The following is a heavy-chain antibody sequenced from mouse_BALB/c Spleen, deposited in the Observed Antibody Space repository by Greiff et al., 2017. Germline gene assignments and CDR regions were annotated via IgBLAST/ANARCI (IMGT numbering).Heavy chain of an antibody. J-gene: IGHJ4*01. Sequence: EVMLVESGGGLVKPGGSLKLSCAASGFTFSSYTMSWVRQTPEKRLEWVATISSGGSYTYYPDSVKGRFTISRDNAKNTLYLQMSSLKSEDTAMYYCTTGSAMDYWGQGTSVTVSS. CDR1: GFTFSSYT. V-gene: IGHV5-6-4*01. D-gene: IGHD4-1*01. CDR2: ISSGGSYT. CDR3: TTGSAMDY.